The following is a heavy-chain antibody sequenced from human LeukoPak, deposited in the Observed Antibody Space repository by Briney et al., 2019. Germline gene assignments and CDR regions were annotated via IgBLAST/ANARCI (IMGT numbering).Heavy chain of an antibody. J-gene: IGHJ6*03. Sequence: SETLSLTCAVYGGSFSGYYWSWIRQPAGKGLEWIGRIYTSGSTNYNPSLKSRVTMSVDTSKNQFSLKLSSVTAADTAVYYCARARLTGTTGGYYYYYYMDVWGKGTTVTVSS. CDR3: ARARLTGTTGGYYYYYYMDV. D-gene: IGHD1-7*01. V-gene: IGHV4-59*10. CDR2: IYTSGST. CDR1: GGSFSGYY.